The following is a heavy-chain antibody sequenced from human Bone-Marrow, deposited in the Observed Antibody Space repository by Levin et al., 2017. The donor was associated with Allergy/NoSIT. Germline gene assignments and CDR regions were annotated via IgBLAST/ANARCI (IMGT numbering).Heavy chain of an antibody. CDR3: ARVYDYSNYRILDY. J-gene: IGHJ4*02. CDR1: GGSISSYY. D-gene: IGHD4-11*01. Sequence: GSLRLSCTVSGGSISSYYWSWIRQPPGKGLEWIGYIYYSGSTNYNPSLKSRVTISVDTSKNQFSLKLSSVTAADTAVYYCARVYDYSNYRILDYWGQGTLVTVSS. V-gene: IGHV4-59*01. CDR2: IYYSGST.